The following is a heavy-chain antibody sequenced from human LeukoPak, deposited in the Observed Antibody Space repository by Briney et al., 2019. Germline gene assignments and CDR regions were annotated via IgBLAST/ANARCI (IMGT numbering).Heavy chain of an antibody. Sequence: PGGSLRLSCAACGFTFSSYAMSWVRQAPGKGLEWVSAISGSGGSTYYADSVKGRFTISRDKSNNTLYLQMNSLRAEDTAVYYCAKDYAYYYGSGIGGFDYWGQGTLVTVSS. D-gene: IGHD3-10*01. CDR3: AKDYAYYYGSGIGGFDY. J-gene: IGHJ4*02. V-gene: IGHV3-23*01. CDR1: GFTFSSYA. CDR2: ISGSGGST.